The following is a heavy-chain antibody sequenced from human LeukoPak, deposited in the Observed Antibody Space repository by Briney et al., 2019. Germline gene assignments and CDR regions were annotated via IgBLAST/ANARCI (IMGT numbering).Heavy chain of an antibody. Sequence: GGSLRLSCAASGSTFRNYAMSWVRQAPGKGLEWVANINQDGSAKYYVDSVKGRFTISRDNAKNSMYLQMNSLRAEDTAVYYCARWEIRGTAHQLDYWGQGTLVTVSS. CDR3: ARWEIRGTAHQLDY. CDR1: GSTFRNYA. V-gene: IGHV3-7*01. D-gene: IGHD1-26*01. J-gene: IGHJ4*02. CDR2: INQDGSAK.